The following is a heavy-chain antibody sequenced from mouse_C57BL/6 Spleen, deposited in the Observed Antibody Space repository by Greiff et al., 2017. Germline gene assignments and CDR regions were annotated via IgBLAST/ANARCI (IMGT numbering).Heavy chain of an antibody. V-gene: IGHV3-6*01. J-gene: IGHJ2*01. Sequence: EVKLMESGPGLVKPSQSLSLTCSVTGYSITSGYYWNWIRQFPGNKLEWMGYISYDGSNNYNPSLKNRISITRDTSKNQFFLKLNSVTTEDTATYYCARRELTGPFDYWGQGTTLTVSS. CDR2: ISYDGSN. CDR3: ARRELTGPFDY. D-gene: IGHD4-1*01. CDR1: GYSITSGYY.